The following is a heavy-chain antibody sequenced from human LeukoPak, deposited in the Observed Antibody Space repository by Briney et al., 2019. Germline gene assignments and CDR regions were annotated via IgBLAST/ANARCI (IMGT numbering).Heavy chain of an antibody. CDR1: GGSISSYY. V-gene: IGHV4-4*07. CDR2: IYTSGST. Sequence: SETLSLTCTVSGGSISSYYWSWIRQPAGKGLEWIGRIYTSGSTNYNPSLKSRVPMSVDTSKNQFSLKLSSVTAADTAVYYCARRVVAAAGDYFDYWGQGTLVTVSS. J-gene: IGHJ4*02. D-gene: IGHD6-13*01. CDR3: ARRVVAAAGDYFDY.